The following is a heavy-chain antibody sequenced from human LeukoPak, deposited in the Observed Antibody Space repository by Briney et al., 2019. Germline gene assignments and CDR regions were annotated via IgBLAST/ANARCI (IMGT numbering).Heavy chain of an antibody. CDR3: ARLRGETARGYSGYDMNYYYYYYMDV. Sequence: PSETLSLTCTVSGGSISSSTYYWGWIRQPPEKGLEWIWTIYYSGSTYYNPSLKSRVAISVDTSKNQFSLKLSSVTAADTAVYYCARLRGETARGYSGYDMNYYYYYYMDVWGKGTTVTVSS. J-gene: IGHJ6*03. D-gene: IGHD5-12*01. CDR2: IYYSGST. CDR1: GGSISSSTYY. V-gene: IGHV4-39*01.